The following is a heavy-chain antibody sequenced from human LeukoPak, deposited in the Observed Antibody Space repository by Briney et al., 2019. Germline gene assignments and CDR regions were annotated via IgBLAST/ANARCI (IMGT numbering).Heavy chain of an antibody. V-gene: IGHV3-74*01. CDR1: GFTFSSYW. J-gene: IGHJ4*02. CDR3: AREIDGGEYYGGYGVDY. CDR2: INSDGSSA. D-gene: IGHD4-17*01. Sequence: QPGGSLRLSCAASGFTFSSYWMHWVRQAPGKGLVWVSRINSDGSSASYADSVKGRFTISRDNAKNTLYLQMNSLRAEDTAVYYCAREIDGGEYYGGYGVDYWGQGTLVTVSS.